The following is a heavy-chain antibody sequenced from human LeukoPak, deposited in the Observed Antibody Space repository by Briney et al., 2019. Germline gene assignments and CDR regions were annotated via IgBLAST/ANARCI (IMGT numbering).Heavy chain of an antibody. CDR2: INHSGST. J-gene: IGHJ4*02. Sequence: SETLSLTCAVYGGSFSGYYWSWIRQPPGKGLEWIGEINHSGSTNYNPSLKSRVTISVDTSKNQFSLKLTSLTAADTAVYCCAKHEKYSGSCVDYWGRGTLVTVSS. D-gene: IGHD1-26*01. CDR1: GGSFSGYY. V-gene: IGHV4-34*01. CDR3: AKHEKYSGSCVDY.